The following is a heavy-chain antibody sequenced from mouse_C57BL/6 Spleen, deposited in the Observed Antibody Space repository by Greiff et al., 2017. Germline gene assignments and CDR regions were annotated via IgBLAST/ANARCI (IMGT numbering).Heavy chain of an antibody. CDR1: GFSFTSYG. CDR3: AREGGSTDWYFDV. J-gene: IGHJ1*03. V-gene: IGHV2-2*01. Sequence: VQRVESGPGLVQPSQSLSITCTVSGFSFTSYGVHWVRQSPGKGLEWLGVIWSGGSTDYNAAFISRLSISKDNSKIQVFVKMNSLQADDTATYYCAREGGSTDWYFDVWGTGTTVTVSS. D-gene: IGHD1-1*01. CDR2: IWSGGST.